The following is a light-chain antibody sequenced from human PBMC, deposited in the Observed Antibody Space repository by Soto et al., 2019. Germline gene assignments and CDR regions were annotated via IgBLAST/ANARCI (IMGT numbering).Light chain of an antibody. CDR1: QSISSW. V-gene: IGKV1-5*03. J-gene: IGKJ1*01. CDR2: KAS. CDR3: QHYHSYSRT. Sequence: DIQMTQSPSTLSASVGDRVTITCRASQSISSWLAWYQQKPGKAPKLLIYKASSLESWVPSRFSGSGSGTEFTLTISSLQPDDFATYYCQHYHSYSRTFGQGTKVEIK.